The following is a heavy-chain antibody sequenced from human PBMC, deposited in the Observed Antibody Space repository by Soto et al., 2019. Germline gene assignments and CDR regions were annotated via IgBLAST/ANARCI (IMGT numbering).Heavy chain of an antibody. CDR1: GGSFSGYY. J-gene: IGHJ4*02. Sequence: SETLSLTCAVYGGSFSGYYWSWIRQPPGKGLEWIGEINHSGSTNYNPSLKSRVTISVDTSKNQFSLKLSSVTAADTAVYYCARGFGVYWGQGTLVTVSS. CDR3: ARGFGVY. D-gene: IGHD3-16*01. CDR2: INHSGST. V-gene: IGHV4-34*01.